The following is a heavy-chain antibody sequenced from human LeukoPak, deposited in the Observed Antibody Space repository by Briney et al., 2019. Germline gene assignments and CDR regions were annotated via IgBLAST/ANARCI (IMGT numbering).Heavy chain of an antibody. CDR2: INHSGST. D-gene: IGHD3-10*01. V-gene: IGHV4-34*01. J-gene: IGHJ4*02. Sequence: SETLSLTCAVYGGSFSGYYWSWIRLPPGKGLEWIGEINHSGSTNYNPSLKSRVTISVDTSKNQFSLKLSSVTAADTAVYYCARGRVWFGELLPSRSIAFDYWGQGTLVTVSS. CDR1: GGSFSGYY. CDR3: ARGRVWFGELLPSRSIAFDY.